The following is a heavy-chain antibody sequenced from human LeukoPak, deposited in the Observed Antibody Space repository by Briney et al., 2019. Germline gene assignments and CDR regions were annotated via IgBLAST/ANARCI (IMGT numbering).Heavy chain of an antibody. D-gene: IGHD3-16*02. CDR1: GYTFTSYA. V-gene: IGHV1-3*01. CDR3: ARADYDYVWGSYRYGYWFDP. J-gene: IGHJ5*02. Sequence: ASMKVSCKASGYTFTSYAMHWVRQAPGQRLEWMGRINAGNGNTKYSQKFQGRVTITRDTSASTAYMELSSLRSEDTAVYYCARADYDYVWGSYRYGYWFDPWGQGTLVTVSS. CDR2: INAGNGNT.